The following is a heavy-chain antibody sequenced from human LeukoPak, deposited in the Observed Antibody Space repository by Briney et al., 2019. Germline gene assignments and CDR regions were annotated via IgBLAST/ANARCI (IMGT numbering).Heavy chain of an antibody. CDR2: IKSKTDGGTT. D-gene: IGHD3-10*01. V-gene: IGHV3-15*01. CDR3: ARDGDWMTGSGSYYFDY. Sequence: PGGSLRLSCAASGFTFSNAWMSWVRQAPGKGLEWVGRIKSKTDGGTTDYAAPVKGRFTISRDDSKNTLYLQMNSLRAEDTAVYYCARDGDWMTGSGSYYFDYWGQGTLVTVSS. CDR1: GFTFSNAW. J-gene: IGHJ4*02.